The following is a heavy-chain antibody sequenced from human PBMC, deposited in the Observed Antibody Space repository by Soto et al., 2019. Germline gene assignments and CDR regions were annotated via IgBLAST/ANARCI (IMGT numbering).Heavy chain of an antibody. V-gene: IGHV4-39*01. Sequence: QLQLQESGPGLVKPSETLSLTCTVSGGSISSSSYYWGWIRQPPGKGLEWIGSIYYSGSTYYNPSLKSRVTISVDTSKNQFSLKLSSVTAADTAVYYCASQLPDIYDYGAHFDYWGQGTLVTVSS. CDR2: IYYSGST. J-gene: IGHJ4*02. D-gene: IGHD4-17*01. CDR3: ASQLPDIYDYGAHFDY. CDR1: GGSISSSSYY.